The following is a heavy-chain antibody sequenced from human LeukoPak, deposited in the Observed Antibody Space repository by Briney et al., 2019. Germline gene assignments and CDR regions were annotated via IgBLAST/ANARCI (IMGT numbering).Heavy chain of an antibody. CDR2: ISSSSNYI. CDR3: ARATYDSSGYHHDY. D-gene: IGHD3-22*01. Sequence: GGSLRLSCAASRFTFSSYSMNWVRPAPGKGREWVSSISSSSNYIYYADSVKGRFTNSRDNAKNSLYLQMNSLRAEDTAVYYCARATYDSSGYHHDYWGQGTLVTVSS. V-gene: IGHV3-21*01. CDR1: RFTFSSYS. J-gene: IGHJ4*02.